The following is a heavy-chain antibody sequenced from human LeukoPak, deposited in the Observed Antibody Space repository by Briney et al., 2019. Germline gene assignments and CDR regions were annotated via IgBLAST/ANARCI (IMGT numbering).Heavy chain of an antibody. CDR2: ISSSSSYI. CDR1: GFTFSSYS. J-gene: IGHJ4*02. V-gene: IGHV3-21*04. Sequence: KPGGSLRLSCAASGFTFSSYSMNWVRQAPGKGLEWVSSISSSSSYIYYADSVKGRFTISRDNSKNTLYLKMNSLRAEDTAVYYCAKPAMVRDIYLFDYWGQGTLVTVSS. CDR3: AKPAMVRDIYLFDY. D-gene: IGHD5-18*01.